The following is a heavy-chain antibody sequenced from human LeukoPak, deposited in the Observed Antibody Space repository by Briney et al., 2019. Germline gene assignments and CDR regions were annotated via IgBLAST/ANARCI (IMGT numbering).Heavy chain of an antibody. CDR2: ISAYTGNT. Sequence: ASVNVSCKASGYTFTIYGISWVRHAPGQGLEWMGWISAYTGNTNYAQKLQGRVTMTTDTSTSTAYMELRRLRSDDTAVYYCARDRVRGDQSIDYWGQGTLVTVSS. D-gene: IGHD3-10*01. CDR1: GYTFTIYG. V-gene: IGHV1-18*01. J-gene: IGHJ4*02. CDR3: ARDRVRGDQSIDY.